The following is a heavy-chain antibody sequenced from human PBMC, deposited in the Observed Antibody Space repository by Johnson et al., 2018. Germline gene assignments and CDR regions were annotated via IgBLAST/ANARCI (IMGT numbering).Heavy chain of an antibody. D-gene: IGHD1-26*01. J-gene: IGHJ3*02. V-gene: IGHV3-30*18. CDR3: AQDRFWYRWFYLLHDAFDI. CDR2: ISYDGSNK. Sequence: QVQLVESGGGVVQPGRSLRLSCAASGFTFSSYGMHWVRQAPGKGLEWVAVISYDGSNKYYADSVKGRFTISRDNSKNTLYLQMNSLRAEDTAVYYCAQDRFWYRWFYLLHDAFDIWGQVTIVTVSS. CDR1: GFTFSSYG.